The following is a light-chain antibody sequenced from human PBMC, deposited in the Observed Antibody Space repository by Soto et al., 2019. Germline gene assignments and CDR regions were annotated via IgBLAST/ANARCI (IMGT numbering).Light chain of an antibody. CDR1: QSVSSY. CDR2: DAS. CDR3: QQRSNWPRT. Sequence: EIVLTQSPATLSLSPGERATLSCTTSQSVSSYLAWYQQKPGQAPRLLIYDASNRATGIPARFSGSGSGTDFTLTISSLEPEDFAVYYCQQRSNWPRTFGQGTKREIK. V-gene: IGKV3-11*01. J-gene: IGKJ2*01.